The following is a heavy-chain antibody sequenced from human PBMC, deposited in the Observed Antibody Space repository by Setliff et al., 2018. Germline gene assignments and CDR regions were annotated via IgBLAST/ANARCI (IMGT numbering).Heavy chain of an antibody. CDR2: INHSGST. V-gene: IGHV4-34*01. D-gene: IGHD3-10*01. CDR3: ARDGYFGSGTYNV. CDR1: GGSFSTYY. J-gene: IGHJ6*02. Sequence: SETLSLTCAVYGGSFSTYYWIWIRQPPGKALEWIGEINHSGSTNYNPSLKSRVTISVDTSKNQFSLKLSSVTAADTAVYYCARDGYFGSGTYNVWGQGTTVTVSS.